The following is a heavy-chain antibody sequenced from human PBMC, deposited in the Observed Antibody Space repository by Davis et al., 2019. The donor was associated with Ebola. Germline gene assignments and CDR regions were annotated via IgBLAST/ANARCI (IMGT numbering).Heavy chain of an antibody. J-gene: IGHJ5*02. Sequence: ASVKVSCKASGYPFTDYYIHWVRQAPGQGLEWMGRINPNSGGTDYAQKFQGRVTMTRDTSISTAYLELSRLRSDDAAVYYCARGDTVTSLGSWGQGTLVTVSS. D-gene: IGHD4-17*01. CDR3: ARGDTVTSLGS. V-gene: IGHV1-2*06. CDR2: INPNSGGT. CDR1: GYPFTDYY.